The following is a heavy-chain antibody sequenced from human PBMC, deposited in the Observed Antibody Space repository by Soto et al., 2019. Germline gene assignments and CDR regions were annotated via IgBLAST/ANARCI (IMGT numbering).Heavy chain of an antibody. D-gene: IGHD3-22*01. CDR1: GFTFSSYS. CDR3: TTDPVTMIVVVPSSG. CDR2: IKSKTDGGTT. Sequence: PLGSLRLSCAASGFTFSSYSMNWVRQAPVKGLEWVGRIKSKTDGGTTDYAAPVKGRFTISRDDSKNTLYLQMNSLKTEDTAVYYCTTDPVTMIVVVPSSGWGQGTLVTVSS. V-gene: IGHV3-15*07. J-gene: IGHJ4*02.